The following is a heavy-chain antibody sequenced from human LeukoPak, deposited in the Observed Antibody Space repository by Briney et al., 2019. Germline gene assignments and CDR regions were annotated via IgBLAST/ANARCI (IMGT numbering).Heavy chain of an antibody. CDR2: IWYDGSNK. Sequence: GGSLRLSCAASGFTFSSYGMHWVRQAPGKGLEWVAVIWYDGSNKYYADSVKGRFTISRDNAKNSLYLQMNSLRAEDTAVYYCARDPPSLRYLEAFDIWGQGTMVTVSS. D-gene: IGHD3-3*01. CDR1: GFTFSSYG. V-gene: IGHV3-33*01. J-gene: IGHJ3*02. CDR3: ARDPPSLRYLEAFDI.